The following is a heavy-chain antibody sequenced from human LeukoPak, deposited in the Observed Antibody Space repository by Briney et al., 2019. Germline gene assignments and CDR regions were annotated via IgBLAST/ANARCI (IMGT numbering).Heavy chain of an antibody. CDR2: IKSKTDGGTT. D-gene: IGHD6-19*01. Sequence: GGSLRLSCAASGFTFSNAWMSWVRQAPGKGLEWVGRIKSKTDGGTTDYAAPVKGRFTISRDDSKNTLYLQMNSLKTEDTAVYYCTTGRGSGWIFDYWGQGTLVTVSS. V-gene: IGHV3-15*01. CDR3: TTGRGSGWIFDY. CDR1: GFTFSNAW. J-gene: IGHJ4*02.